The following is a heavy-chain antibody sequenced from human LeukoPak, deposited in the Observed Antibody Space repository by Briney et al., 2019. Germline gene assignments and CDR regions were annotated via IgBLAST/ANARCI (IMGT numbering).Heavy chain of an antibody. Sequence: SETLSLTCAVYGGSFSGYYWSWIRQPPGKGLEWIGEINHSGSTNYNPSLKSRVTISVDTSKNQFSLKLSSVTDADTAVYYCARGRYDILTGYSYYFDYWGQGTLVTVSS. CDR2: INHSGST. V-gene: IGHV4-34*01. CDR1: GGSFSGYY. D-gene: IGHD3-9*01. CDR3: ARGRYDILTGYSYYFDY. J-gene: IGHJ4*02.